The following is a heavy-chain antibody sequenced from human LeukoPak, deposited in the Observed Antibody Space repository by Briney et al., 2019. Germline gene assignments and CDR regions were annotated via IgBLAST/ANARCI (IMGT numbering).Heavy chain of an antibody. CDR1: GYTFTNYA. CDR3: ARYQALQYGSYEY. J-gene: IGHJ4*02. Sequence: ASVKVSCKASGYTFTNYAVHWVRQAPGQRLEWMGWINAGDGNTKYSQKFQGRVTISGDTSASTAYMELNSLTSEDTAVYYCARYQALQYGSYEYWGQGTLVTVSS. D-gene: IGHD1-26*01. V-gene: IGHV1-3*01. CDR2: INAGDGNT.